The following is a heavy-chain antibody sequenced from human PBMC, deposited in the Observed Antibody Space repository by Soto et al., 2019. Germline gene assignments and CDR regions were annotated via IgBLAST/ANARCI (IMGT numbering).Heavy chain of an antibody. J-gene: IGHJ4*02. CDR2: ISSSSSYI. D-gene: IGHD5-12*01. CDR1: GFTFSSYS. Sequence: EVQLVESGGGLVKPGGSLRLSCAASGFTFSSYSMNWVRQAPGKGLEWVSSISSSSSYIYYADSVKGRFTISRDNAKNSLYLQKNSLRAEDTAVYYCGRDRYSGYYTGKKLFDYWGQGTLVTVSS. V-gene: IGHV3-21*01. CDR3: GRDRYSGYYTGKKLFDY.